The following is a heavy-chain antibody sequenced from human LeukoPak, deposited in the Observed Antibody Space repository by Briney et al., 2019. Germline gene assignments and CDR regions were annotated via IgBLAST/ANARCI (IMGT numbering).Heavy chain of an antibody. V-gene: IGHV3-15*01. CDR2: IKRKTDDGTT. D-gene: IGHD3-16*01. CDR1: GFTFSNAW. Sequence: GDSLRLSCAASGFTFSNAWMSWVPQAPGRGLEWVGRIKRKTDDGTTDYAAPVKGRCSISRDDSKNTLYLQMNSLKTEDTAVYYCTTLGAFDYWGQGTLVTVTS. J-gene: IGHJ4*02. CDR3: TTLGAFDY.